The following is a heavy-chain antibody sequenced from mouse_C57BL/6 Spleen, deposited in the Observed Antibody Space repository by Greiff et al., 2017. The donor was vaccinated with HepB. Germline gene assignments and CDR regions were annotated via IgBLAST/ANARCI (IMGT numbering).Heavy chain of an antibody. D-gene: IGHD2-1*01. V-gene: IGHV1-42*01. CDR3: ARETYGNYDAY. Sequence: EVMLVESGPELVKPGASVKISCKASGYSFTGYYMNWVKQSPEKSLEWIGEINPSTGGTTYNQKFKAKATLTVDKSSSTAYMQLKSLTSEDSAVYYCARETYGNYDAYWGQGTLVTVSA. J-gene: IGHJ3*01. CDR1: GYSFTGYY. CDR2: INPSTGGT.